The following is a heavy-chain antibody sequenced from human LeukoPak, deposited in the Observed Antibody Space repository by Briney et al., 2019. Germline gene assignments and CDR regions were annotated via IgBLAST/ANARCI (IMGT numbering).Heavy chain of an antibody. J-gene: IGHJ4*02. CDR3: ARGQGTVTTH. V-gene: IGHV4-34*01. Sequence: SETLSLTCAVSGGSFSGYYWAWIRQPPGKGLEWIGEINHSGNANYNPSLKSRVTISLDMSENHFSLKLTSVTAADTAVYYCARGQGTVTTHWGQGTLVTVSS. D-gene: IGHD4-17*01. CDR1: GGSFSGYY. CDR2: INHSGNA.